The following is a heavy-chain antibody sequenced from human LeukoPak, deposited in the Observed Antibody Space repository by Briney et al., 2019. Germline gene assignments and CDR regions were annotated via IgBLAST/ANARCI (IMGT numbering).Heavy chain of an antibody. D-gene: IGHD2-2*01. CDR3: AREQSGCSSTSCYRHYYYMDV. CDR1: GYTFTGYY. CDR2: INPNSGGT. J-gene: IGHJ6*03. V-gene: IGHV1-2*06. Sequence: ASVKVSCKASGYTFTGYYMHWVRQAPGQGLEWMGRINPNSGGTNHAQKFQGRVTMTRDTPISTAYMELSRLKSDDTAVYYCAREQSGCSSTSCYRHYYYMDVWGKGTTVTVSS.